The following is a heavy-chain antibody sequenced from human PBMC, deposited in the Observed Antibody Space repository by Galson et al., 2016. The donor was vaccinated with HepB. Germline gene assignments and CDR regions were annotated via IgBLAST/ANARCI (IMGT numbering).Heavy chain of an antibody. V-gene: IGHV4-39*01. D-gene: IGHD2-21*02. Sequence: ETLSLTCTVSGASLNRNAYYWDWIRQPPGKGLEWIGTIYYSGNTYYNPSLKSRVTISVDTSKNPFSLQLSSVTATETAVYYFARHRTYGDSPAAFEIWGQVTMVTFSS. J-gene: IGHJ3*02. CDR1: GASLNRNAYY. CDR3: ARHRTYGDSPAAFEI. CDR2: IYYSGNT.